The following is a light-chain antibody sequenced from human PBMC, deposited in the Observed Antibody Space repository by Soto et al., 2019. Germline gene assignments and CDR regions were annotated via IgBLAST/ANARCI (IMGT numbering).Light chain of an antibody. V-gene: IGLV2-14*01. CDR1: SNDIGGYNY. CDR2: EVS. J-gene: IGLJ1*01. Sequence: QSALPQPASVSGSPGQSITISCTGTSNDIGGYNYVSWYQQHPDKAPKLLIDEVSNRPSGVSNRFSGSKSGNTASLTISGLQAEDEADYYCSSYTTSTPPFVFGIGTKLTVL. CDR3: SSYTTSTPPFV.